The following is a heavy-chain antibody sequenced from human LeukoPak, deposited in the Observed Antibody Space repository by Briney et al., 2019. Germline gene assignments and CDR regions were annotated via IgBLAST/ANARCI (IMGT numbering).Heavy chain of an antibody. Sequence: PSETLSLTCTVSGGSISGYYWSWIRQPAGKGLEWIGRIYTSGSTNYNPSLKSRVTISVDTSKNQFSLKLSSVTAADTAVYYCARSYYYDSSGYYSSWYYFDYWGQGTLVTVSS. CDR1: GGSISGYY. CDR3: ARSYYYDSSGYYSSWYYFDY. D-gene: IGHD3-22*01. J-gene: IGHJ4*02. CDR2: IYTSGST. V-gene: IGHV4-4*07.